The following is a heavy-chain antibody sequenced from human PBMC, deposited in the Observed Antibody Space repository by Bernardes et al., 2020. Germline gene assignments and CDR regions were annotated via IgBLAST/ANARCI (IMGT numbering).Heavy chain of an antibody. CDR1: GGSFSDYY. CDR2: IIHSGSI. J-gene: IGHJ4*02. Sequence: SETLSLTCAVYGGSFSDYYWSWIRQPPGKGLEWIGEIIHSGSINYNPSLKSRVTISGDTSKNQFSLKLSSVTAADTGVYYCAAGSGSSLRPFDYWGQGTLVTVSS. D-gene: IGHD3-10*01. CDR3: AAGSGSSLRPFDY. V-gene: IGHV4-34*12.